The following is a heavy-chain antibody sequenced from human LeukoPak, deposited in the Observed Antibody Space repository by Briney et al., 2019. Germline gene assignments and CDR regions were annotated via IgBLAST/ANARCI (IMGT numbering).Heavy chain of an antibody. Sequence: GGSLRLSCAASGFTVSSNYMSWVRQAPGKGLEWVSVIYSGGSTYYADSVKGRFTISRDNAKDSLYLQMNSLTSDDTALYYCASDPRPSGGGPLDFWGQGTLVTVSS. CDR1: GFTVSSNY. CDR2: IYSGGST. CDR3: ASDPRPSGGGPLDF. D-gene: IGHD2-15*01. V-gene: IGHV3-53*01. J-gene: IGHJ4*02.